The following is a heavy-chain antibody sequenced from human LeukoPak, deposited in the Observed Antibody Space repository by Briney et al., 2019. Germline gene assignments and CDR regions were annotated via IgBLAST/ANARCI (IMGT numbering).Heavy chain of an antibody. CDR2: IYYTGST. D-gene: IGHD3-10*01. J-gene: IGHJ4*02. V-gene: IGHV4-59*08. Sequence: SETLSLTCTVSGGSISSYYWSWVRQPPGKGLEWIGYIYYTGSTNYSPSLRSRVTISVDTSKNQFSLKLSSVTAADTAVYYCARHRRGYYGGLYDYWGQGTLVTVSS. CDR3: ARHRRGYYGGLYDY. CDR1: GGSISSYY.